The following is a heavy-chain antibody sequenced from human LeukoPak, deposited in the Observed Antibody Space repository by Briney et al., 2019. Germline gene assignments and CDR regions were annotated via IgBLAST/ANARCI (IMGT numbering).Heavy chain of an antibody. CDR3: ARGGYNYGY. CDR1: GFNFSIYW. Sequence: GGSLRLSCVASGFNFSIYWMSWVRQAPGKGLEWVANIKQDGSDKYYVDSVKGRFTISKDNAKNSLYLPMNSLRAEDTAVYYCARGGYNYGYWGQGTQVTVSS. D-gene: IGHD5-18*01. J-gene: IGHJ4*02. V-gene: IGHV3-7*01. CDR2: IKQDGSDK.